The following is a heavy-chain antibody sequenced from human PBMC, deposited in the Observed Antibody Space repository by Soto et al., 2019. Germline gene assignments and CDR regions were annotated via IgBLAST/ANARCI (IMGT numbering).Heavy chain of an antibody. CDR3: AREPGHNWNYYYGMDV. J-gene: IGHJ6*02. CDR1: GFTVSSNY. V-gene: IGHV3-53*01. Sequence: GGSLRLSCAASGFTVSSNYMSWVRQAPGKGPEWVSVIYSGGSTYYADSVKGRFTISRDNSKNTLYLQMNSLRAEDTAVYYCAREPGHNWNYYYGMDVWGQGTTVTVSS. CDR2: IYSGGST. D-gene: IGHD1-20*01.